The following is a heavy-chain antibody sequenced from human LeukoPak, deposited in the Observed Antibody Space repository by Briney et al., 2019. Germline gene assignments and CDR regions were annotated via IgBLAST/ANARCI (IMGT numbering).Heavy chain of an antibody. CDR1: GFTVSTNY. D-gene: IGHD3-22*01. J-gene: IGHJ4*02. Sequence: PGGSLRLSCAASGFTVSTNYMNWVRQAPGKGLEWVSLIYGSTTTNYADSVKGRFTISRDDSKNTLYLQMNSLRAEDTAVYYCARGPRPGCSGYPNLDYWGQGTLVTFSS. V-gene: IGHV3-53*01. CDR2: IYGSTTT. CDR3: ARGPRPGCSGYPNLDY.